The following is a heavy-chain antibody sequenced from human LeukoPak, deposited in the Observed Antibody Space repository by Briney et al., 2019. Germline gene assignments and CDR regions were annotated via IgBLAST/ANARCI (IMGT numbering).Heavy chain of an antibody. D-gene: IGHD3-22*01. CDR2: IYYSGST. Sequence: SETLSLTCTVSGGSISSYYWSWIRQPPGKGLEWIGYIYYSGSTNYNPSLKSRVTISVDTSKNQFSLKLSSVTAADTAGYYCAGHRVITTPDESFASWSQGRIVSASS. V-gene: IGHV4-59*08. J-gene: IGHJ3*02. CDR3: AGHRVITTPDESFAS. CDR1: GGSISSYY.